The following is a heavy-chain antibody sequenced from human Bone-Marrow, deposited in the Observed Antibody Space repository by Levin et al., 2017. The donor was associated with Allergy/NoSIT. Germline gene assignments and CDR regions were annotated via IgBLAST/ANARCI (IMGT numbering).Heavy chain of an antibody. CDR3: ARRLRGGPLDY. D-gene: IGHD5-12*01. J-gene: IGHJ4*02. Sequence: SETLSLTCGVYGESFSGHYWTWIRQPPGKGLEWIGEIIHSGNTNYNPSLKSRVTISVDTSKNQFSLRLRSVTAADTAVFYCARRLRGGPLDYWGQGTLVTVSS. V-gene: IGHV4-34*12. CDR2: IIHSGNT. CDR1: GESFSGHY.